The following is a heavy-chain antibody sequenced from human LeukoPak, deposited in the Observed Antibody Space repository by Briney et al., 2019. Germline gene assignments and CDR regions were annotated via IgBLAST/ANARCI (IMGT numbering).Heavy chain of an antibody. CDR3: GRDVSDTAVVITHNFDF. V-gene: IGHV3-30*02. D-gene: IGHD3-22*01. J-gene: IGHJ4*02. CDR2: IRHDGTNK. CDR1: GFTFNSYG. Sequence: GGSLRLSCAASGFTFNSYGMHWVRRAPGKGLEWVAFIRHDGTNKYYADSVKGRFTISRDNSKNTLFLQMSSLRVGDTAVYYCGRDVSDTAVVITHNFDFWGQGTLVTVSS.